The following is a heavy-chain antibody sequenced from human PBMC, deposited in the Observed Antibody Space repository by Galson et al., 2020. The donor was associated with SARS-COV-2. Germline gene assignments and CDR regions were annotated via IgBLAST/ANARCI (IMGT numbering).Heavy chain of an antibody. Sequence: SQASETLSLTCAVYGGSFSDYSWHWIRQPPGKGLEWIGQINHSGNTNYNPSLKSRVTISVDTSKNQFSLKLNSVTAADTAVYYCSRGLPGYWGQGTLVTVSS. CDR3: SRGLPGY. V-gene: IGHV4-34*01. CDR2: INHSGNT. J-gene: IGHJ4*02. CDR1: GGSFSDYS.